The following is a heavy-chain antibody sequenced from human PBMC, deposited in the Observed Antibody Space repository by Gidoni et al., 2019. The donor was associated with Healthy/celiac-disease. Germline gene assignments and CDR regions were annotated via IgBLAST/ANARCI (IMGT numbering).Heavy chain of an antibody. D-gene: IGHD3-10*01. CDR2: IWYDGSNK. CDR1: GFTFSSYG. V-gene: IGHV3-33*01. J-gene: IGHJ4*02. CDR3: ARERITMVRGVIITERYFDY. Sequence: QVQLVESGGGVVQPGRSLRLSCAASGFTFSSYGMHWVRQAPGKGLEWVAVIWYDGSNKYYADSVKGRVTISRDNSKNTLYLQMNSLRAEDTAVYYCARERITMVRGVIITERYFDYWGQGTLVTVSS.